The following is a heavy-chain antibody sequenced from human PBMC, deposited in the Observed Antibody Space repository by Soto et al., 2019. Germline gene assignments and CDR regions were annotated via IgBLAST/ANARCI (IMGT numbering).Heavy chain of an antibody. J-gene: IGHJ5*02. CDR3: ARLGTTVSTNTA. CDR1: GGSISSSSYY. Sequence: QLQLQESGPGLVKPSETLSLTCTVSGGSISSSSYYWGWIRQPPGKGLEWIGSIYYSGSTYYNPSIKSRVTISVDTSKNQFSLKLSSVTAADTAVYYCARLGTTVSTNTAWGQGTLVTVSS. CDR2: IYYSGST. D-gene: IGHD4-17*01. V-gene: IGHV4-39*01.